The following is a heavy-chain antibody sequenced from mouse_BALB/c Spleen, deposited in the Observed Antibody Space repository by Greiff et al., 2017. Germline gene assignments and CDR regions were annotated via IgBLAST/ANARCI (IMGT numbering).Heavy chain of an antibody. Sequence: EVKLVESGPGLVKPSQSLSLTCTVTGYSITSDYAWNWIRQFPGNKLEWMGYISYSGSTSYNPSLKSRISITRDTSKNQFFLQLNSVTTEDTATYYCARWNDFYWYFDVWGAGTTVTVSS. D-gene: IGHD2-4*01. J-gene: IGHJ1*01. CDR1: GYSITSDYA. V-gene: IGHV3-2*02. CDR2: ISYSGST. CDR3: ARWNDFYWYFDV.